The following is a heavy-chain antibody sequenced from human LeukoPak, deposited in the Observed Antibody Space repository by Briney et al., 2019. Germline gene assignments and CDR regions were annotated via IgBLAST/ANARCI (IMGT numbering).Heavy chain of an antibody. CDR1: GYPFTSYN. CDR3: ARGLPQAVFGMLIKD. J-gene: IGHJ4*02. V-gene: IGHV1-8*01. CDR2: MSPNSGNA. Sequence: ASVKVSCKASGYPFTSYNINWVRQATGQGLEWMGWMSPNSGNAGYSQNFQGRVTMTRDTSISTAYMVLSSLISEDTAVYYCARGLPQAVFGMLIKDWGQGTLVTVSS. D-gene: IGHD3-3*01.